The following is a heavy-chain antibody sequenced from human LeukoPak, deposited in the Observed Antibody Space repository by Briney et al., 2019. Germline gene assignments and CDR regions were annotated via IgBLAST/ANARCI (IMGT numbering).Heavy chain of an antibody. CDR2: MEEHGSEI. Sequence: GGSLRLSCAASGFTFSSYGMHWVRQAPGKGLEWVAIMEEHGSEIFYVDSVKGRFIISRDNARNSLYLQMNNLRAEDTAVYYCARPRGCGSARCNNFDYWGQGTLVTVSS. D-gene: IGHD2-2*01. V-gene: IGHV3-7*01. J-gene: IGHJ4*02. CDR3: ARPRGCGSARCNNFDY. CDR1: GFTFSSYG.